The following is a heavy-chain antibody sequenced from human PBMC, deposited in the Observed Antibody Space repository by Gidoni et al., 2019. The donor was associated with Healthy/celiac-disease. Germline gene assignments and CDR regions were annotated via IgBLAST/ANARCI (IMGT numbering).Heavy chain of an antibody. D-gene: IGHD4-17*01. CDR3: ARHGVTTVTPYLPWGHYYYYGMDV. Sequence: QLQLQESGPGLVKPSETLSLTCTVSGGSISSSSYYCGCIRQPPGKGLEWIGSIYYSGSTYYNPSLKSRVTISVDTSKNQFSLKLSSVTAADTAVYYCARHGVTTVTPYLPWGHYYYYGMDVWGQGTTVTVSS. V-gene: IGHV4-39*01. CDR2: IYYSGST. CDR1: GGSISSSSYY. J-gene: IGHJ6*02.